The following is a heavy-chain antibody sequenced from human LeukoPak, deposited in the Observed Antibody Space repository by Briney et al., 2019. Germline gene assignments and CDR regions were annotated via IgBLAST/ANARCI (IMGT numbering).Heavy chain of an antibody. J-gene: IGHJ4*02. V-gene: IGHV1-18*01. CDR1: GYTFTSYG. Sequence: GASVTVSCKAAGYTFTSYGISWVRQPPGQGLGWMGWISAYNGNTNYAQKLQGRVTMTTDTSTSTAYMELRSLRSDDTAVYYCAREDHDFDILTGYTDYWGQGTLVTVSS. CDR2: ISAYNGNT. D-gene: IGHD3-9*01. CDR3: AREDHDFDILTGYTDY.